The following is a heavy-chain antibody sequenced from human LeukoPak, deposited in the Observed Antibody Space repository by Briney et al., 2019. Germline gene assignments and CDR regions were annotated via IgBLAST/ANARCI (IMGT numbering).Heavy chain of an antibody. V-gene: IGHV1-69*01. D-gene: IGHD1-1*01. CDR3: ARASRGWNQGGKFAQFDY. Sequence: GSSVKVSCKASGGTFSGFVISWVRQAPGQGLEWMGGIIPIFGVPHYAQRFQGRATITADEYTRTAYMELTSLKSEDTAVYYCARASRGWNQGGKFAQFDYWDQGILVIVSS. CDR2: IIPIFGVP. CDR1: GGTFSGFV. J-gene: IGHJ4*02.